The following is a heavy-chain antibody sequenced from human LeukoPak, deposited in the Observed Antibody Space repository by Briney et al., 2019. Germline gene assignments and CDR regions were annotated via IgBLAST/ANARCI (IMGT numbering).Heavy chain of an antibody. CDR3: AGQGRFLEWLPYFDN. Sequence: GGSLRLSCAASGFTFSSYAMSWVRQAPGRGLEWVSAISGSGSSTYYTDSVMGRFTISRDNSKNTLYLQMNSLRAEDTAVYYGAGQGRFLEWLPYFDNWGQGTLVTVSS. J-gene: IGHJ4*02. D-gene: IGHD3-3*01. V-gene: IGHV3-23*01. CDR2: ISGSGSST. CDR1: GFTFSSYA.